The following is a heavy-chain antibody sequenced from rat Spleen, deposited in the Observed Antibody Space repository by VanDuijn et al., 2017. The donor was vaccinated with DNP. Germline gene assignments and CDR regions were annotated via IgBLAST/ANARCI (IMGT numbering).Heavy chain of an antibody. Sequence: EVQLVETGGGLVQPGRSLKLSCVASGFTFSSYWMYWIRQAPGKGLEWVASINTDGDNIYYRGSVKGRFTISRDDAKDTLSLQMNSLRSEDTATYYCARVGDLHDGGDGDVLDVWGQGTSVTVSS. CDR3: ARVGDLHDGGDGDVLDV. D-gene: IGHD1-12*02. CDR2: INTDGDNI. V-gene: IGHV5-58*01. CDR1: GFTFSSYW. J-gene: IGHJ4*01.